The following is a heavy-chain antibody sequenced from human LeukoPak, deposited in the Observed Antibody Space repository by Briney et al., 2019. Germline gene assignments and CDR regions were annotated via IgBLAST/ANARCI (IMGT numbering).Heavy chain of an antibody. V-gene: IGHV4-4*07. CDR2: LYNSGAT. CDR1: GGSISSYS. D-gene: IGHD4-23*01. Sequence: SETLSLTCTVSGGSISSYSWNWIRQPAGKRLEWIGRLYNSGATNYNPSLKSRVTMSADTSKNQFSLGLSSVTAADTAVYYCARASGGNVAFDIWGQGTMVTVSS. CDR3: ARASGGNVAFDI. J-gene: IGHJ3*02.